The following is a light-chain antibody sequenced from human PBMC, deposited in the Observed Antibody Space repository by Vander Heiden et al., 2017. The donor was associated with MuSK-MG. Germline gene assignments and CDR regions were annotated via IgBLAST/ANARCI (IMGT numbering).Light chain of an antibody. CDR2: GAS. Sequence: EIVMTQPPATLSVSPGERATLSCRASQSVSSNLAWYQQKPGQAPRLLIYGASTRATGIPARFSGSGSGTEFTLTISSRQSEDFAVYYCQQYNNWPPDTFGGGTKVEIK. CDR3: QQYNNWPPDT. V-gene: IGKV3-15*01. J-gene: IGKJ4*01. CDR1: QSVSSN.